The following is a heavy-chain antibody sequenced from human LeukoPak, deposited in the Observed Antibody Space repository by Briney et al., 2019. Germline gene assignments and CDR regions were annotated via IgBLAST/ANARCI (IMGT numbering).Heavy chain of an antibody. CDR2: IYTSGST. V-gene: IGHV4-4*07. D-gene: IGHD2-8*02. J-gene: IGHJ2*01. CDR1: GGSISSYY. CDR3: ARSRVGYCTGSVCPWYFDL. Sequence: PSETLSLTCTVSGGSISSYYWSWIRQPAGKGLEWIGRIYTSGSTNYNPSLKSRVTMSVDTPKNTFSRKLSSVTAADTAVYYCARSRVGYCTGSVCPWYFDLWGRGTLVTVSS.